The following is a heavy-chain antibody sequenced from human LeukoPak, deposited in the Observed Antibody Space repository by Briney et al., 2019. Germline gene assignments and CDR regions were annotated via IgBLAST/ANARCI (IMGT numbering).Heavy chain of an antibody. J-gene: IGHJ3*02. V-gene: IGHV4-38-2*02. CDR2: IYYSGST. Sequence: SETLSLTCTVSGYSISSGYYWGWIRQPPGKGLEWIGYIYYSGSTNYNPSLKSRVTISVDTSKNQFSLKLSSVTAADTAVYYCARFTAGAFDIWGQGTMVTVSS. CDR1: GYSISSGYY. CDR3: ARFTAGAFDI.